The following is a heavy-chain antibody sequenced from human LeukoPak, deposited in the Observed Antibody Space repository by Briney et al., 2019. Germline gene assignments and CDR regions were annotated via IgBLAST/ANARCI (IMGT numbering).Heavy chain of an antibody. CDR3: ARGAYSSSWNEPGAFDI. J-gene: IGHJ3*02. D-gene: IGHD6-13*01. V-gene: IGHV1-18*04. Sequence: GASVKVSCKASGYTFTGYYMHWVRQAPGQGLEWMGWISAYNGNTNYAQKLQGRVTMTTDTSTSTAYMELRSLRSDDTAVYYCARGAYSSSWNEPGAFDIWGQGTMVTVSS. CDR1: GYTFTGYY. CDR2: ISAYNGNT.